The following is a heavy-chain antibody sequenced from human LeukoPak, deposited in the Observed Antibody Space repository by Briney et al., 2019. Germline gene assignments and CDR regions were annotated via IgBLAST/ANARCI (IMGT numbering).Heavy chain of an antibody. V-gene: IGHV4-39*01. CDR3: ARHSASPVYYDFWSGYPQSGFYFDY. D-gene: IGHD3-3*01. Sequence: SETLSLTCTVSGGSISSSSYYWGWIRQPPGKGLEWIRSIYYSGSTYYNPSLKSRVTISVDTSKNQFSLKLSSVTAADTAVYYCARHSASPVYYDFWSGYPQSGFYFDYWGQGTLVTVSS. J-gene: IGHJ4*02. CDR1: GGSISSSSYY. CDR2: IYYSGST.